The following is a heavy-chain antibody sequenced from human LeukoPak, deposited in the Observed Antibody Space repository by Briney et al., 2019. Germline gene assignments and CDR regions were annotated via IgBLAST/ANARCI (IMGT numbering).Heavy chain of an antibody. Sequence: PGGSLRLSCAASGFTFTAYAMSWVRQAPGKGLEWVSSVSKSDGTTYYADSVKGRLTISGDNSKNTLHLQMNGLRAEDTAVYYCARGSYGVDVWGQGTTVTVSS. J-gene: IGHJ6*02. CDR3: ARGSYGVDV. V-gene: IGHV3-23*01. CDR1: GFTFTAYA. CDR2: VSKSDGTT.